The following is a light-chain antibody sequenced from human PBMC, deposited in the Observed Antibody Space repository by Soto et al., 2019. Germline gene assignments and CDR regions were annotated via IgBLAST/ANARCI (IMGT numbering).Light chain of an antibody. Sequence: QSALTQPASVSGSPGQSITISCTGTTSDIGDYNYVSWYQHLPDKVPKLIISLVSNRPSGVSNRFSGSKSGNTASLTISGIQAEDEGDYSCTSWGIFGPGTKLTVL. CDR3: TSWGI. CDR2: LVS. V-gene: IGLV2-14*01. CDR1: TSDIGDYNY. J-gene: IGLJ1*01.